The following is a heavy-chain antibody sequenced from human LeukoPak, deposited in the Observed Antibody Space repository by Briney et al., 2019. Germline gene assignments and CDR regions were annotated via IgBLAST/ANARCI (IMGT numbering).Heavy chain of an antibody. CDR1: GGSISSGGYY. Sequence: SETLSLTCTVSGGSISSGGYYWSWIRQPPGKGLEWIGYIYHSGSTYYSPSLKSRVTISVDRSKNQFSLKLSSVTAADTAVYYCARGVAAYDAFDIWGQGTMVTVSS. V-gene: IGHV4-30-2*01. D-gene: IGHD6-6*01. J-gene: IGHJ3*02. CDR3: ARGVAAYDAFDI. CDR2: IYHSGST.